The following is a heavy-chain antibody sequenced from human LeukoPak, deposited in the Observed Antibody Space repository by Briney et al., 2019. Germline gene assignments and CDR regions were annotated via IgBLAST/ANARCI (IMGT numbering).Heavy chain of an antibody. CDR1: RFTFSRYG. V-gene: IGHV3-21*04. CDR3: AKGLRYCSSTSCYLYDY. Sequence: TGGSLRLSCAASRFTFSRYGMHWVRQAPGKGLEWVSSISSSSSYIYYADSVKGRFTISRDNSKNTLYLQMNSLRAEDTAVYYCAKGLRYCSSTSCYLYDYWGQGTLVTVSS. D-gene: IGHD2-2*01. J-gene: IGHJ4*02. CDR2: ISSSSSYI.